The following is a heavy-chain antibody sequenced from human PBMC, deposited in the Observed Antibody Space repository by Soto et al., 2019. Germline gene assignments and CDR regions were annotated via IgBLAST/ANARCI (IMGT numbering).Heavy chain of an antibody. CDR3: TTRIAAAGTIDY. Sequence: PGRSLRLSCAASGFTFSNAWMSWVRQAPGKGLEWVGRIKSKTDGGTTDYAAPVKGRFTISRDDSKNTLYLQMSSLKTEDTAVYYCTTRIAAAGTIDYWGQGTLVTVSS. D-gene: IGHD6-13*01. V-gene: IGHV3-15*01. CDR2: IKSKTDGGTT. CDR1: GFTFSNAW. J-gene: IGHJ4*02.